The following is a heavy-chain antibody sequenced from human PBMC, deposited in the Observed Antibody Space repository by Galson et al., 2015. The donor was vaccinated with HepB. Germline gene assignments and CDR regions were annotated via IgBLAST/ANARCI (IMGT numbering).Heavy chain of an antibody. J-gene: IGHJ5*02. CDR3: ARERLRLFETNWFDP. Sequence: SVKVSCKASGYTFTSYAMHWVRQAPGQRLEWMGWINAGNGNTKYSQKFQGRVTITRDTSASTAYMELSSLRSEDAAVYYCARERLRLFETNWFDPWGQGTLVTVSS. CDR1: GYTFTSYA. V-gene: IGHV1-3*01. CDR2: INAGNGNT.